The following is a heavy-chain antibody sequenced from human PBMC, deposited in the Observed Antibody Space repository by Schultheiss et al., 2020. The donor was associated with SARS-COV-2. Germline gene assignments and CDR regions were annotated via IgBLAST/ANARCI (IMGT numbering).Heavy chain of an antibody. CDR3: ARRDSYDYVWGSYRYDY. V-gene: IGHV4-34*01. D-gene: IGHD3-16*02. CDR2: INHSGST. CDR1: SGSISSYY. J-gene: IGHJ4*02. Sequence: SETLSLTCTVSSGSISSYYWSWIRQPPGKGLEWIGEINHSGSTNYNPSLKRRVTMSVDTSKNQCSLKVSSVTAADTAVYYCARRDSYDYVWGSYRYDYWGQGTLVTVSS.